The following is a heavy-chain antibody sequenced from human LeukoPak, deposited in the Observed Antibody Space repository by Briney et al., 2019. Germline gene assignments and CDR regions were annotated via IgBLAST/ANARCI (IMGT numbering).Heavy chain of an antibody. V-gene: IGHV6-1*01. CDR2: TYYRSKWYN. J-gene: IGHJ4*02. D-gene: IGHD1-26*01. Sequence: SQTLSLTCAISGDSVSSNSAAWNWIRQSPLRGLEWLGRTYYRSKWYNDYAVSVRSRITINPDTSKNQFSLKLSSVTAADTAVYYCARVSGSYVPDYWGQGTLVTVSS. CDR1: GDSVSSNSAA. CDR3: ARVSGSYVPDY.